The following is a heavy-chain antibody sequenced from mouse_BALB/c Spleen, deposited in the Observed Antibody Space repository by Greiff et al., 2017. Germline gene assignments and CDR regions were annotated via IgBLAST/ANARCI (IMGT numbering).Heavy chain of an antibody. V-gene: IGHV3-2*02. CDR2: ISYSGST. D-gene: IGHD1-1*01. CDR3: ASEAYYGSSYFDY. J-gene: IGHJ2*01. Sequence: DVQLQESGPGLVKPSQSLSLTCTVTGYSITSDYAWNWIRQFPGNKLEWMGYISYSGSTSYNPSLKSRISITRDTSKNQFFLQLNSVTTEDTATYYCASEAYYGSSYFDYWGQGTTLTVSS. CDR1: GYSITSDYA.